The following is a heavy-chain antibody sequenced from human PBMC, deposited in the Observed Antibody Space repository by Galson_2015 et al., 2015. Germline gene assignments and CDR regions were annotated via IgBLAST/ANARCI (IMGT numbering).Heavy chain of an antibody. D-gene: IGHD3-10*01. Sequence: SVKVSCKASGYTSSSYSIHWVRQAPGQGLEWMGIINPSGGNSNYAQKFHGRVSMTRDTSTSTVYMELSSLRSEDTAVYYCARGDSAGISQGCDYWGQGTLVTVSS. J-gene: IGHJ4*02. CDR2: INPSGGNS. CDR1: GYTSSSYS. V-gene: IGHV1-46*01. CDR3: ARGDSAGISQGCDY.